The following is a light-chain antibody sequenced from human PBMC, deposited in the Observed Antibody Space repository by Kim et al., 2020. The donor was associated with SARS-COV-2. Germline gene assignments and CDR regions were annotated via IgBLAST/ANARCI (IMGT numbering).Light chain of an antibody. Sequence: LSVSPGERATLSCRASQSVSSNLAWYQQKPGQAPRLLIYGASTRATGIPARFSGSGSGTEFTLTISSLQSEDFAVYYCQQYNNRWTFGQGTKLEI. CDR2: GAS. V-gene: IGKV3-15*01. CDR1: QSVSSN. J-gene: IGKJ2*01. CDR3: QQYNNRWT.